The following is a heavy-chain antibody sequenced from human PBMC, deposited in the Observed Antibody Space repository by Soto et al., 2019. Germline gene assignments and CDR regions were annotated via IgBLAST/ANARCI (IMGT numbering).Heavy chain of an antibody. CDR2: IKQDGSEK. CDR3: ASPYYYDSSGSFDY. J-gene: IGHJ4*02. V-gene: IGHV3-7*01. D-gene: IGHD3-22*01. CDR1: GFTFSSYW. Sequence: GGSLRLSCAASGFTFSSYWMSWVRQAPGKGLEWVANIKQDGSEKYYVDSVKGRFTISRDNAKNSLYLQMNSLRAEDTAVYYCASPYYYDSSGSFDYWGQGTLVTVSS.